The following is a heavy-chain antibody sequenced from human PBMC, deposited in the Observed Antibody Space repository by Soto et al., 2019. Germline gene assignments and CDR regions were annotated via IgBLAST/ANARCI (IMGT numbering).Heavy chain of an antibody. V-gene: IGHV3-74*01. CDR2: LNIDGSTT. CDR3: ARGIKNYYGMDV. J-gene: IGHJ6*02. CDR1: GFTFSSYW. D-gene: IGHD2-21*01. Sequence: EVQVVESGGGLVQPGGSLRLSCAAAGFTFSSYWMHWVRQVPGKGLVWVSRLNIDGSTTNYADSVKGRFTIFRDNARNTLSLQMNSLRADDTAVYYCARGIKNYYGMDVWGQGTTVTVSS.